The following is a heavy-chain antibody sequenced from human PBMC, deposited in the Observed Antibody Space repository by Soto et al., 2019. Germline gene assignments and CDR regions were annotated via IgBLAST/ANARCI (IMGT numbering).Heavy chain of an antibody. CDR1: GGTFSNYV. D-gene: IGHD3-10*01. CDR2: IIPISGAA. J-gene: IGHJ4*02. V-gene: IGHV1-69*06. CDR3: GRYITSTLVPYFDF. Sequence: QVQLVQSGAEVKKPGSSVKVSCKASGGTFSNYVVNWVRQAPGQGLEWMGRIIPISGAANYAQKFQGRVTIAADKSTSTSYMELSRLRSEDTAVYYGGRYITSTLVPYFDFWGQGTLVTVSS.